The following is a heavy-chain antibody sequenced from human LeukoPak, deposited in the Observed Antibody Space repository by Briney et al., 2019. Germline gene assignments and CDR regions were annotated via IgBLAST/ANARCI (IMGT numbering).Heavy chain of an antibody. CDR3: ARGTGSHSTKLDY. D-gene: IGHD3-10*01. V-gene: IGHV4-59*01. CDR2: IYFSGST. Sequence: PSETLSLTCTVSGGSISSSYWSWIRQPPGKGLEYIGYIYFSGSTNYNPSLKSRVTISVGTSKNHFSLNLSSVTAADTAVYYCARGTGSHSTKLDYWGQGTLVTVSS. CDR1: GGSISSSY. J-gene: IGHJ4*02.